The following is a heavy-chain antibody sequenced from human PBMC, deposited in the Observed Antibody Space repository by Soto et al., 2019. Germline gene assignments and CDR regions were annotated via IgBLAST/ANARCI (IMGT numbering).Heavy chain of an antibody. CDR1: GGTFSSYA. CDR2: IIPIFGTA. J-gene: IGHJ6*02. D-gene: IGHD3-10*01. V-gene: IGHV1-69*13. Sequence: ASVKVSCKASGGTFSSYAISWVRQAPGQGLEWMGGIIPIFGTANYAQKFQGRVTITADESTSTAYMELSSLRSEDTAVYYCASEAPFGGSYYYYGMDVWGQGTTVTVSS. CDR3: ASEAPFGGSYYYYGMDV.